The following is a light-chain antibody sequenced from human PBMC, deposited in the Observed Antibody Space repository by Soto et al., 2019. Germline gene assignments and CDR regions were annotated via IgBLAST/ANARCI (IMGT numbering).Light chain of an antibody. Sequence: EIVLTQSPGTLSLSPGGRATLSCRASQSVSSSYLAWYQQKPGQAPRLLIYGASSRATGIPDRFNGGGSGTDFTLTISRLEPEDFAVYYCQRYGSSLFTFGPGTKLDIK. CDR3: QRYGSSLFT. J-gene: IGKJ3*01. V-gene: IGKV3-20*01. CDR1: QSVSSSY. CDR2: GAS.